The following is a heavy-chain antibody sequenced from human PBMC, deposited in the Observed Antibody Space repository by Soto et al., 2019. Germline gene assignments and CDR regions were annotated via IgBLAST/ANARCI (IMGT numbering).Heavy chain of an antibody. CDR2: IYHSGGT. CDR1: GDSISNDNW. V-gene: IGHV4-4*02. Sequence: QVQLQESGPGLVKPSGTLSLTCAVSGDSISNDNWWGWARPPPGKGLEWIGEIYHSGGTNYTPTLKSRVTVSGDESKNQSSLNLNSVTAADTAVYYCVRLGYLTVDSWGQGALVTVSS. J-gene: IGHJ4*02. D-gene: IGHD3-9*01. CDR3: VRLGYLTVDS.